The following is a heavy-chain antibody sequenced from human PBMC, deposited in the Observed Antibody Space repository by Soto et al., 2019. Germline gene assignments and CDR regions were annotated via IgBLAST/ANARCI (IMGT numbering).Heavy chain of an antibody. D-gene: IGHD3-22*01. Sequence: QVQLQESGPGLVKPSQNLSLTCTVSGGSISSGGYYWSWIRQHPGKGLEWIGYIYYSGSTYYNPSLKSRVTIAEDTCKNQFSLKLSSVTAADTAVYYCARGGRFYYNNWFDPWGQGTLVTVSS. CDR1: GGSISSGGYY. J-gene: IGHJ5*02. CDR3: ARGGRFYYNNWFDP. CDR2: IYYSGST. V-gene: IGHV4-31*03.